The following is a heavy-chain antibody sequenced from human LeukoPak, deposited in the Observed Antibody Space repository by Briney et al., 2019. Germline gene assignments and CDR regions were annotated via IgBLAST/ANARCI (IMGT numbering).Heavy chain of an antibody. CDR2: INHSGST. V-gene: IGHV4-34*01. CDR1: GGSFSGYY. CDR3: ARFRKNYYYYYGMDV. J-gene: IGHJ6*02. Sequence: SETLSLTCAVYGGSFSGYYWSRIRQPPGKGLEWIGEINHSGSTNYNPSLKSRVTISVDTSKNQFSLKLSSVTAADTAVYYCARFRKNYYYYYGMDVWGQGTTVTVSS.